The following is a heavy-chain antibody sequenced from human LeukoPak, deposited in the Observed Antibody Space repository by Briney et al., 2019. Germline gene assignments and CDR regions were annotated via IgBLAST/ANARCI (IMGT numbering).Heavy chain of an antibody. J-gene: IGHJ4*02. D-gene: IGHD6-19*01. V-gene: IGHV5-10-1*01. CDR1: GYSFTSYW. Sequence: GESLKISCKGSGYSFTSYWISWVRQMPGKGLEWMGRIDPSDSYTNYSPSFQGRVTISADKSISTAYLQWSSLKASDTAMYYCARPSSGWYVLDYWGQGTLVTVSS. CDR2: IDPSDSYT. CDR3: ARPSSGWYVLDY.